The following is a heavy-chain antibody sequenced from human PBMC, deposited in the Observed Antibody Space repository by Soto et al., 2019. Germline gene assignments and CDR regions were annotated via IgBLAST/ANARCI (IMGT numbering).Heavy chain of an antibody. CDR2: IYDGGTT. CDR3: SRGPSGDKVDF. V-gene: IGHV4-30-4*01. Sequence: QVQLQESGPRLVSPSQTLSLTCTVSGGSISSAAYCWSWIRQSPDKGLEWIGPIYDGGTTYSSPSLKGRVTISADTSETQFSLKLNSVSAADTAVYYCSRGPSGDKVDFWVQGIQGTVSS. J-gene: IGHJ4*02. CDR1: GGSISSAAYC. D-gene: IGHD7-27*01.